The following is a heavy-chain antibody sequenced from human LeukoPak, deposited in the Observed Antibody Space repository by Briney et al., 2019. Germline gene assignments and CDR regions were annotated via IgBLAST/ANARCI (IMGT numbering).Heavy chain of an antibody. CDR3: ARGGYGDYG. CDR2: IIPIFGTA. D-gene: IGHD4-17*01. Sequence: ASVMVSCKASGGTFSSYAIGCVRQAPGQGLEWMGGIIPIFGTANYAQKFQGRVTITTDESTSTAYMELSSLRSEDTAVYYCARGGYGDYGWGQGTLVTVSS. J-gene: IGHJ4*02. V-gene: IGHV1-69*05. CDR1: GGTFSSYA.